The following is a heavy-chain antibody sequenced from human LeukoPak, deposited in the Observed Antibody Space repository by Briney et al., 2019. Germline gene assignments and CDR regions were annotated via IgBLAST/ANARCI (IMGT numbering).Heavy chain of an antibody. CDR3: ARGSNGSWRRGELALIGAFDI. CDR1: GFTFSNYP. D-gene: IGHD3-16*02. CDR2: ISYEGSNK. J-gene: IGHJ3*02. Sequence: GGSLRLSCAASGFTFSNYPFHWVRQAPGRGLEWMALISYEGSNKYIADSVKGRFTISRDNSKNTLYLQMNSLRAEDTAVFYCARGSNGSWRRGELALIGAFDIWGQGTMVTVSS. V-gene: IGHV3-30*04.